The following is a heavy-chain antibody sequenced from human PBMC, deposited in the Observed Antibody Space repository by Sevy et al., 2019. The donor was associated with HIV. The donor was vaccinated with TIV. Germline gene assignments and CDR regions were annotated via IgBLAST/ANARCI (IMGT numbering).Heavy chain of an antibody. D-gene: IGHD6-19*01. CDR1: GFTFSSYW. J-gene: IGHJ4*02. CDR2: INSDGSST. CDR3: ARAVYSSGSPFDY. V-gene: IGHV3-74*01. Sequence: GGSLRLSRAASGFTFSSYWMHWVRQAPGKGLVWVSRINSDGSSTSYADSVKGRFTISRDNAKNTLYLQMNSLRAEDTAGYYCARAVYSSGSPFDYWGQGTLVTVSS.